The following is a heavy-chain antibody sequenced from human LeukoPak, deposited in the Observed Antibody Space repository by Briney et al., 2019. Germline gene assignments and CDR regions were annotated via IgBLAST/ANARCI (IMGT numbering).Heavy chain of an antibody. D-gene: IGHD3-10*01. CDR3: ASGSGIMVRGSPFDY. V-gene: IGHV4-59*01. Sequence: SETLSLTCTVSGVSISSYYWSWIRQPPGKGLEWIGYVYYSGSTNYNPSLKRRVTISVDTSKYQFSLKLSSVAAAVKAVSYCASGSGIMVRGSPFDYWGQGTLVTVSS. CDR2: VYYSGST. CDR1: GVSISSYY. J-gene: IGHJ4*02.